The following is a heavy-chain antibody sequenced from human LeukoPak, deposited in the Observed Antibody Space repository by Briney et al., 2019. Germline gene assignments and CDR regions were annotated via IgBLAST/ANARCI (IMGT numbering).Heavy chain of an antibody. CDR2: IYTSGST. CDR3: AGAAAGNFDY. V-gene: IGHV4-61*02. D-gene: IGHD6-13*01. Sequence: SETLSLTCTVSGGSISSGSYYWSWIRQPAGKGLEWIGRIYTSGSTNYNPSLKSRVTISVDTSKNQFSLKLSSVTAADTAVYYCAGAAAGNFDYWGQGTLVTVSS. J-gene: IGHJ4*02. CDR1: GGSISSGSYY.